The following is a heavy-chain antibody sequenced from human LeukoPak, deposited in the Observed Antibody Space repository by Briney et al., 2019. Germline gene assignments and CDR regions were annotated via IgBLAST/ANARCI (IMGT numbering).Heavy chain of an antibody. Sequence: GGSLRLSCAASGFTFGTYGMHWVRQAPGKGLEWVAVISYDVSNKYYADSVKGRFTISRDNSKNTLYLQMNSLRAEDTAVYYCAKEYLIWFGDFDAFDIWGQGTMVTVSS. V-gene: IGHV3-30*18. J-gene: IGHJ3*02. CDR2: ISYDVSNK. CDR1: GFTFGTYG. CDR3: AKEYLIWFGDFDAFDI. D-gene: IGHD3-10*01.